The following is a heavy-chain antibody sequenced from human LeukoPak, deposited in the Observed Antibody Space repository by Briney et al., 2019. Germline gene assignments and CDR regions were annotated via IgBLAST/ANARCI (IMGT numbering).Heavy chain of an antibody. CDR3: ARDADYSNPNYYYYMDV. CDR1: GGSISSGGYY. J-gene: IGHJ6*03. D-gene: IGHD4-11*01. CDR2: IYHSGST. V-gene: IGHV4-30-2*01. Sequence: KPSQTLSLTCTVSGGSISSGGYYWSWIRQPPGRGLEWIGYIYHSGSTYYNPSLRSRVTISVDRSKNQFSLKLSSVTAADTAVYYCARDADYSNPNYYYYMDVWGKGTTVTVSS.